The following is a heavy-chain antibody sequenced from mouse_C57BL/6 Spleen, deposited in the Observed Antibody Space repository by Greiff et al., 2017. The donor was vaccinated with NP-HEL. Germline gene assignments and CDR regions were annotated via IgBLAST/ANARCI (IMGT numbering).Heavy chain of an antibody. CDR3: TRRPFTTAFYFDY. J-gene: IGHJ2*01. V-gene: IGHV1-15*01. D-gene: IGHD1-2*01. Sequence: QVQLQQSGAELVRPGASVTLSCKASGYTFTDYEMHWVKQTPVHGLEWIGAIDPETGGTAYNQKFKGKAILTADKSSSTAYMELRSLTSEDSAVYYCTRRPFTTAFYFDYWGQGTTRTVSS. CDR2: IDPETGGT. CDR1: GYTFTDYE.